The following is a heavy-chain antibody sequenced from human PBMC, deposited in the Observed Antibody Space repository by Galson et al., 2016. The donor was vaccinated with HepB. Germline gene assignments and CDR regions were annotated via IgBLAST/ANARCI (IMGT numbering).Heavy chain of an antibody. CDR1: GVTLSNFD. V-gene: IGHV1-69*13. J-gene: IGHJ5*01. D-gene: IGHD5-18*01. CDR3: VKAEYSSYFGS. Sequence: SVKVSCKASGVTLSNFDIGWVRQAPGQGLEWMGGIIAFFGKGKYAQKFQGRVTISADESTTTAYMELSSLRSEDTAIYYCVKAEYSSYFGSWGHGTLVTVSS. CDR2: IIAFFGKG.